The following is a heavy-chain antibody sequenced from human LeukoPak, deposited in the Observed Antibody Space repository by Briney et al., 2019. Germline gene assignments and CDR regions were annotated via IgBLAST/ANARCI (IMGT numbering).Heavy chain of an antibody. J-gene: IGHJ3*02. Sequence: PSETLSLTCTVSGGSISSYYWSWIRQPPGKGLEWIGYIYYSGSTNYNPSLKSRVTISVDTSKNQFSLKLSSVTAADTAVYYCARDREDYYGSGSYTIDAFDIWGQGTMVTVSS. D-gene: IGHD3-10*01. CDR2: IYYSGST. V-gene: IGHV4-59*01. CDR3: ARDREDYYGSGSYTIDAFDI. CDR1: GGSISSYY.